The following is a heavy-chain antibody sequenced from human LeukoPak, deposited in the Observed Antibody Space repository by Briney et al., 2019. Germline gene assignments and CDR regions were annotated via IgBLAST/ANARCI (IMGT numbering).Heavy chain of an antibody. CDR3: ARDTGSSLYDFWSGYYSHYGMDV. CDR1: GFTFSSYS. V-gene: IGHV3-21*01. CDR2: ISSSSSYI. J-gene: IGHJ6*02. D-gene: IGHD3-3*01. Sequence: GGSLRLSCAASGFTFSSYSMNWVRQASGKGLEWVSSISSSSSYIYYADSVKGRFTISRDNAKNSLYLQMNSLRAEDTAVYYCARDTGSSLYDFWSGYYSHYGMDVWGQGTTVTVSS.